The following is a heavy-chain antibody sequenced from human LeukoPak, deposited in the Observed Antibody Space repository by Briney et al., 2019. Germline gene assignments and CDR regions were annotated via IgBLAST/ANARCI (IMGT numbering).Heavy chain of an antibody. V-gene: IGHV1-18*01. D-gene: IGHD3-22*01. Sequence: GASVKVSCKASGHTFTSYGISWVRQAPGQGLEWMGWISAYNGNTHYAQKLQGRVTMTTDTSTSTVYMELRSLRSDDTAVYYCARGSPPRRNYDSRGYYSYYFDYWGQGTLVTVSS. CDR1: GHTFTSYG. J-gene: IGHJ4*02. CDR2: ISAYNGNT. CDR3: ARGSPPRRNYDSRGYYSYYFDY.